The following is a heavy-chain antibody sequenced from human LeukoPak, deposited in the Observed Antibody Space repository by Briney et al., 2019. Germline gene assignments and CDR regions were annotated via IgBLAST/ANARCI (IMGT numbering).Heavy chain of an antibody. J-gene: IGHJ6*03. CDR2: IYYSGST. V-gene: IGHV4-59*01. Sequence: SETLPLTCTVSGGSISSYYWSWIRQPPGKGLEWIGYIYYSGSTNYNPSLKSRVTISVDTSKNQFSLKLSSVTAADTAVYYCARGATALYYYYMDVWGKGTTVTVSS. D-gene: IGHD1-26*01. CDR3: ARGATALYYYYMDV. CDR1: GGSISSYY.